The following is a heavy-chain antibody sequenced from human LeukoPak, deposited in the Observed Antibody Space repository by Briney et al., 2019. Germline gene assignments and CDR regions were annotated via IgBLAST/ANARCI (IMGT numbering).Heavy chain of an antibody. J-gene: IGHJ4*02. Sequence: GGSLRLSCAASGFTFSSYAMSWVRQAPGKGLEWVSAISGSGGSTYYADSVKGRFTISGDNSKNTLYLQMNSLRAEDTAVYYCAKAEGGIAAAGTYYWGQGTLVTVSS. CDR3: AKAEGGIAAAGTYY. CDR1: GFTFSSYA. CDR2: ISGSGGST. V-gene: IGHV3-23*01. D-gene: IGHD6-13*01.